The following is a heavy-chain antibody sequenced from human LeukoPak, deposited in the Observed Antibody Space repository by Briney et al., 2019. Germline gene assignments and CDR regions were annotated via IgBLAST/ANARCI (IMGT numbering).Heavy chain of an antibody. CDR1: GYTLTGYY. J-gene: IGHJ5*02. D-gene: IGHD2-2*01. V-gene: IGHV1-2*02. CDR3: ARDSPPYCSSTSCVFDP. Sequence: GASVKVSCKASGYTLTGYYMHWVRQAPGQGLEWMGWINPNSGGTNYAQKFQGRVTMTRDTSISTAYMELSRLRSDDTAVYYCARDSPPYCSSTSCVFDPWGQGTLVTVSS. CDR2: INPNSGGT.